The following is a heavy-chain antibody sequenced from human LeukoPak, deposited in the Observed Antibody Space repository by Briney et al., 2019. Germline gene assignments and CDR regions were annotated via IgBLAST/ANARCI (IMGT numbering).Heavy chain of an antibody. J-gene: IGHJ4*02. Sequence: GGSLRLSCAASGFTFTTYWMSWVRQAPGKGLEWMANIKQDGSEKYYVDSVKGRFTISRDNAKNSLYLQMNSLRAEDTAVYYCVRFKSKTTAGMPFDFWGQGTLVTVSS. CDR1: GFTFTTYW. CDR2: IKQDGSEK. V-gene: IGHV3-7*01. D-gene: IGHD1-1*01. CDR3: VRFKSKTTAGMPFDF.